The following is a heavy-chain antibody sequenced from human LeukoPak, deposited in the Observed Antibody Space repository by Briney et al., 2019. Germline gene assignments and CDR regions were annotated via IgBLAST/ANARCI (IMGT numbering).Heavy chain of an antibody. CDR2: INPSGFST. CDR1: GYTFTSYY. V-gene: IGHV1-46*01. Sequence: ASVKVPCKASGYTFTSYYMHWVRQAPGQGLEWMGIINPSGFSTTYAQKFQGRVTMTRDTSTSTVYMELSSLRSEDTAVYYCARDERDGGDTAMLGASNWFDPWGQGTLVTVSS. J-gene: IGHJ5*02. D-gene: IGHD5-18*01. CDR3: ARDERDGGDTAMLGASNWFDP.